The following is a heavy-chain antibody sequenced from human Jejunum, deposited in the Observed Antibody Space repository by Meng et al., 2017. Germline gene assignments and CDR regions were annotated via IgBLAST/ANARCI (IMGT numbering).Heavy chain of an antibody. D-gene: IGHD6-13*01. CDR1: GYRSTFYW. Sequence: GESLKISCKGSGYRSTFYWIAWVRQMPGKGLEWMGIIYPYDSQTKYSPSFEGQVTISADKSISTAYLQWSGLKASDTAMYYCARHKYSSSFYEGFDSWGQGTLVTVSS. CDR3: ARHKYSSSFYEGFDS. V-gene: IGHV5-51*01. J-gene: IGHJ4*02. CDR2: IYPYDSQT.